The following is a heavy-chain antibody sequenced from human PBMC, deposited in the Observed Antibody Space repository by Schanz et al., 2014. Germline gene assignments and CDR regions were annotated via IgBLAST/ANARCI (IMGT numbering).Heavy chain of an antibody. Sequence: VLLVESGGGLVTPGESLRLSCAASGFTFSSYSMNWVRQAPGKGLEWVAVIWYDGNNKFYADSVKGRFIISRDNSKNTLDLQMNSLRDEDTALYYCAKDRLLGYQLQDAFDIWGQGTLVTVSS. V-gene: IGHV3-33*06. J-gene: IGHJ3*02. D-gene: IGHD2-2*01. CDR1: GFTFSSYS. CDR2: IWYDGNNK. CDR3: AKDRLLGYQLQDAFDI.